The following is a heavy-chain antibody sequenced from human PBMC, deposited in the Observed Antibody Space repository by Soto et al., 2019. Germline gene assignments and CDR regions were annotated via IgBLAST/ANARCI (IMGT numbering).Heavy chain of an antibody. CDR1: GFTFSSYA. J-gene: IGHJ4*02. CDR2: ISYDGSNK. V-gene: IGHV3-30-3*01. CDR3: ARDGQGDLVATEPSYFDY. Sequence: QVQLVESGGGVVQPGRSLRLSCAASGFTFSSYAMHWVRQAPGKGLEWVAVISYDGSNKYYADSVKGRFTISRDNSKNTVYLQMNSLRAEDTAVYYCARDGQGDLVATEPSYFDYWGQGTLVTVSS. D-gene: IGHD5-12*01.